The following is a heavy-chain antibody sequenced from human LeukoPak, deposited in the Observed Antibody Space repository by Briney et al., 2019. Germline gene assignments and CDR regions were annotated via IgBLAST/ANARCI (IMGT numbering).Heavy chain of an antibody. V-gene: IGHV3-21*04. Sequence: GGSLRLSCAASGFTFSSYSMNWVRQAPGKGLEWVSSISSSSSYIYYADSVKGRFTISRDNAKSTLYLQMNSLRAEDTAVYWCAKAYDILTPSYFWGQGTLVTVSS. CDR3: AKAYDILTPSYF. J-gene: IGHJ4*02. CDR1: GFTFSSYS. D-gene: IGHD3-9*01. CDR2: ISSSSSYI.